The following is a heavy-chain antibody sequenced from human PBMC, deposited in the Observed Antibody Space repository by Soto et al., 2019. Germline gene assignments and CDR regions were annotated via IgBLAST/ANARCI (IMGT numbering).Heavy chain of an antibody. CDR1: GYSISSGYY. Sequence: SETLSLTCAVSGYSISSGYYWGWIRQPPGKGLEWIGSIYHSGSTYYNPSLKSRVTISVDTSKNQFSLKLSSVTAADTAVYYCARAVVVVVPAAIFDYWGQGTLVTVSS. J-gene: IGHJ4*02. D-gene: IGHD2-2*01. CDR2: IYHSGST. CDR3: ARAVVVVVPAAIFDY. V-gene: IGHV4-38-2*01.